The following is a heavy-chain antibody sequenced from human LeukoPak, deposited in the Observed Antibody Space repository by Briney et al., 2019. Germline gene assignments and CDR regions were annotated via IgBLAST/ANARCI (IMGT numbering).Heavy chain of an antibody. CDR3: ARVGRFLEWLLFWPYYYYYYYMDV. J-gene: IGHJ6*03. CDR2: TNHSGST. CDR1: GGSFSGYY. Sequence: SETLSLTCAVYGGSFSGYYWSWIRQPPGKGLEWIGETNHSGSTNYNPSLKSRVTISVDTSKNQFSLKLSSVTAADTAVYYWARVGRFLEWLLFWPYYYYYYYMDVWGKGAPVTISS. V-gene: IGHV4-34*01. D-gene: IGHD3-3*01.